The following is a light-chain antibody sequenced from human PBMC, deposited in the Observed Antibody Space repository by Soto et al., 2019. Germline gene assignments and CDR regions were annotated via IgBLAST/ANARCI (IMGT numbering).Light chain of an antibody. Sequence: EIVLTQSPGTLSLSPGERATLSCRASQSVTSSYLAWYQQKPGQAPRLLISGASSRATGIPDRFSGSGSGTDFSITISRLEPEDFAVYYCLQYGSSPTFGGGTKVEI. J-gene: IGKJ4*01. CDR3: LQYGSSPT. V-gene: IGKV3-20*01. CDR2: GAS. CDR1: QSVTSSY.